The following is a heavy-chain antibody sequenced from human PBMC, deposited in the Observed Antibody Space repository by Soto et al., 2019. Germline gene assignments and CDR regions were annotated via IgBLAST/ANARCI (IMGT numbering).Heavy chain of an antibody. CDR2: NRPYNGDT. CDR1: GYSFVGYN. Sequence: QAQLVQSGAEVKKPGASVKVSCKASGYSFVGYNISWVRQAPGQGLEWMGCNRPYNGDTNYAQKVQGRVTVTTDTSTSTAYMELRSVRSDDTAVYYCARDGGGIADVWGQGTPVTVS. D-gene: IGHD2-21*01. V-gene: IGHV1-18*04. CDR3: ARDGGGIADV. J-gene: IGHJ6*02.